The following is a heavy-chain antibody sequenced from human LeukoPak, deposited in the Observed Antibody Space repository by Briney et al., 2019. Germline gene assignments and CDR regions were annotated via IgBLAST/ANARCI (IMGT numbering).Heavy chain of an antibody. CDR3: ARAPGRALAGNFDY. J-gene: IGHJ4*02. CDR1: GYTFTSYY. CDR2: INPSGGST. Sequence: ASVTVSYKASGYTFTSYYMHWLRQAPGQGREWMGIINPSGGSTSYAQKFQGRVTMTRDTSTSTVYMDLSSLRSEDTAVYYCARAPGRALAGNFDYWGQGTLVMVSS. D-gene: IGHD6-19*01. V-gene: IGHV1-46*01.